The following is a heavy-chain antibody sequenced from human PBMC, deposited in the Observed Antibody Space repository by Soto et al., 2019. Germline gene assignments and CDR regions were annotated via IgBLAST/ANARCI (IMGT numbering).Heavy chain of an antibody. CDR3: ARDFSSVVPAAISYGFDP. V-gene: IGHV4-59*01. D-gene: IGHD2-2*01. CDR2: IYYSGST. J-gene: IGHJ5*02. Sequence: PSETLSLTCTVSGGSISSYYWSWIRQPPGKGLEWIGYIYYSGSTNYNPSLKSRVTISVDTSKNQFSLKLSSVTAADTAVYYCARDFSSVVPAAISYGFDPWGQGTLVTVSS. CDR1: GGSISSYY.